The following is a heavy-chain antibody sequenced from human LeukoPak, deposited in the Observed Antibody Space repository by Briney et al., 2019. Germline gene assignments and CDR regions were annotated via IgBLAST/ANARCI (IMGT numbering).Heavy chain of an antibody. CDR2: ISSDGSNK. V-gene: IGHV3-30*04. J-gene: IGHJ5*02. Sequence: GRSLRLSCAASGFTFSSYTIHWVRQAPGKGLEWVALISSDGSNKFYANSVKGRFTISRDNSKKTVYLQRNSLRGEDTAVYSCARGATNDFWSGYGWFDPWGQGTLVTVSS. CDR1: GFTFSSYT. D-gene: IGHD3-3*01. CDR3: ARGATNDFWSGYGWFDP.